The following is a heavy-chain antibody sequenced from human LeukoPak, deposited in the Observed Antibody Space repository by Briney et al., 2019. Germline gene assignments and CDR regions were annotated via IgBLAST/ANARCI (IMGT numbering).Heavy chain of an antibody. CDR1: GFTVSSSY. CDR3: ATPPGYWGSAPFDF. D-gene: IGHD7-27*01. J-gene: IGHJ4*02. Sequence: GGSLRLSCAASGFTVSSSYMSWVRQAPGKGLEWVGHIKSKSEGETTDFAAPVKGRFTISRDDSKNTVNLQMNSLKTEDTAVYYCATPPGYWGSAPFDFWGQGTVVTVSS. CDR2: IKSKSEGETT. V-gene: IGHV3-15*01.